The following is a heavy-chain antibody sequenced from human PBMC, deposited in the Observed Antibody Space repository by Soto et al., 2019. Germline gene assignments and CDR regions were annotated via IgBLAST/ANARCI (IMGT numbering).Heavy chain of an antibody. CDR2: ISLYSDGT. CDR3: ARVVGFALGALRNAFDI. J-gene: IGHJ3*02. D-gene: IGHD1-26*01. CDR1: GYTFSNYG. V-gene: IGHV1-18*01. Sequence: ASVKVSCKTSGYTFSNYGITWVRQAPGQPLEWLGWISLYSDGTNYAQKFQGRVSMTTDTSTTTAYMELRSLRSDDTAVYYCARVVGFALGALRNAFDICGQGTMVTVSS.